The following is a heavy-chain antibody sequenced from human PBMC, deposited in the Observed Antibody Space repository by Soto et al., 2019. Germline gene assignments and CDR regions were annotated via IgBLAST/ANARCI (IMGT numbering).Heavy chain of an antibody. V-gene: IGHV3-33*01. CDR2: IWYDGSKK. D-gene: IGHD4-17*01. CDR3: ARAANGDFFHFDY. J-gene: IGHJ4*02. CDR1: GFTFSSYG. Sequence: QVQLVESGGGVVQPGRSLRLSCAASGFTFSSYGMHWVRQAPGKGLEWVAIIWYDGSKKYYGDSVKGRFTISRDNSKNTLYLQMNSLRAEDTAVYFCARAANGDFFHFDYWGQGMLVTVSS.